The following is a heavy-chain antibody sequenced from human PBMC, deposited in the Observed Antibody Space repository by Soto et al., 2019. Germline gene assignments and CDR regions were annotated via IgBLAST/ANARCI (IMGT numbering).Heavy chain of an antibody. CDR1: GFTFSDYY. CDR2: ISSSGAYT. J-gene: IGHJ4*02. V-gene: IGHV3-11*05. CDR3: AKARTSSSSWPFDY. Sequence: GGSLRLSCAASGFTFSDYYMSWIRQAPGKGLEWASYISSSGAYTKYADSVKGRFTISRDNAKNSLYLQMNSLRADDTAVYYCAKARTSSSSWPFDYWGQGTLVTVSS. D-gene: IGHD6-13*01.